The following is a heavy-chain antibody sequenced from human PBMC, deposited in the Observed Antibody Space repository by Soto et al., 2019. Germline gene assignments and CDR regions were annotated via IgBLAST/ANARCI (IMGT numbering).Heavy chain of an antibody. CDR3: AGSLGYSSGWYSSYNWFDP. CDR1: GGSFSGYY. D-gene: IGHD6-19*01. V-gene: IGHV4-34*01. Sequence: SETLSLTCAVYGGSFSGYYWSWIRQPPGKGLEWIGEINHSGSTNYNPSLKSRVTISVDTSKNQFSLKLSSVTAADTAVYYSAGSLGYSSGWYSSYNWFDPWGQGTLVTVSS. CDR2: INHSGST. J-gene: IGHJ5*02.